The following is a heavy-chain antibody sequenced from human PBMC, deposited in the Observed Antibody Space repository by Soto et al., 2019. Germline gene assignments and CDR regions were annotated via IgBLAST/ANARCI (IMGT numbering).Heavy chain of an antibody. CDR1: GYTFTSYG. CDR3: ARGALTTVGAPAQPSGEVYYYYGMDV. J-gene: IGHJ6*02. CDR2: ISAYNGNT. Sequence: ASVKVSCKASGYTFTSYGISWVRQAPGQGLEWMGWISAYNGNTNYAQKFQGRVTMTADESTSTAYMELSSLRSEDTAVYYCARGALTTVGAPAQPSGEVYYYYGMDVWGQGTTVTVSS. D-gene: IGHD4-17*01. V-gene: IGHV1-18*01.